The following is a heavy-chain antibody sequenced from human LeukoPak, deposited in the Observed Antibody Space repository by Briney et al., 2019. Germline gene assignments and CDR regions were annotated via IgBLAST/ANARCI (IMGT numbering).Heavy chain of an antibody. CDR1: GFTFSSYG. D-gene: IGHD3-10*01. Sequence: GGSLRLSCAASGFTFSSYGMHWVRQAPGKGLEWVAFIRYDGSNKYYADSVKGRFTISRDNSKNTLYLQMNSLRAEDTAVYYCAKDYPTRGSGSYYGEWEALFDYWGQGTLVTVSS. V-gene: IGHV3-30*02. CDR3: AKDYPTRGSGSYYGEWEALFDY. CDR2: IRYDGSNK. J-gene: IGHJ4*02.